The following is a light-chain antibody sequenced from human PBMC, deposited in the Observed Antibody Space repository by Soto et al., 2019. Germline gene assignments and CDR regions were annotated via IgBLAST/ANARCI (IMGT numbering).Light chain of an antibody. J-gene: IGKJ3*01. CDR1: QSVSISY. Sequence: EIVLTQSPGTLSLSPGERATLSCRASQSVSISYIAWYQQKPGQAPRLLIYGTSSRAAGIPDRFSGSGSGTDFTLTISRLETEDFAMYYWQQYDDSFTFGPGTKVDIK. V-gene: IGKV3-20*01. CDR2: GTS. CDR3: QQYDDSFT.